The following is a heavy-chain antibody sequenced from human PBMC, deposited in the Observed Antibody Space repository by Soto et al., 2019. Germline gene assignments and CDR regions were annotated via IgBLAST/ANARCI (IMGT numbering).Heavy chain of an antibody. D-gene: IGHD3-3*01. CDR2: IYYSGST. CDR1: GGSISSGDYY. V-gene: IGHV4-30-4*01. Sequence: PSETLSLTCTVSGGSISSGDYYWSWLRQPPGQVLEWIGYIYYSGSTYYNPSLKSRVTISVDTSKNQFSLKLSSVTAADTAVYYCARDAQYYDFWSGSTRYYYYGMDVWGQGTTVT. J-gene: IGHJ6*02. CDR3: ARDAQYYDFWSGSTRYYYYGMDV.